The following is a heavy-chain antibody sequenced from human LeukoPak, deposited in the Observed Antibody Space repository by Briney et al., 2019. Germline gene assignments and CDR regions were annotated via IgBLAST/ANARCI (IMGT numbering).Heavy chain of an antibody. Sequence: GESLKISCRGSGYTFTSYWIGWVRQMPGKGLGWMGIICPGDSDIRYCPSFQGQVTISADKSISTAYLQWSSLKASDTAMYYCARLSRGGLGTYYYGMDVWGQGTTVTVSS. CDR3: ARLSRGGLGTYYYGMDV. V-gene: IGHV5-51*01. J-gene: IGHJ6*02. CDR2: ICPGDSDI. CDR1: GYTFTSYW. D-gene: IGHD6-13*01.